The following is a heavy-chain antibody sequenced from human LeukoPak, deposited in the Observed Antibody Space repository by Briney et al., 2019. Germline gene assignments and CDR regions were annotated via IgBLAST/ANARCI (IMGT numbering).Heavy chain of an antibody. Sequence: GGSLRLSCAATGFTFSNYWMTWVRQAPGRGLEWVANIKQDGSERDYVDSVKGRFTISRDDAKNSLYLQMNSLRAEDTAVYYCARGITMANWGQGTLVTVSS. J-gene: IGHJ4*02. CDR2: IKQDGSER. V-gene: IGHV3-7*04. CDR1: GFTFSNYW. CDR3: ARGITMAN. D-gene: IGHD3-10*01.